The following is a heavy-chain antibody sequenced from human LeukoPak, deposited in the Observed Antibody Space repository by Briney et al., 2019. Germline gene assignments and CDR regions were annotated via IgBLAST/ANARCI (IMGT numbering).Heavy chain of an antibody. D-gene: IGHD3-22*01. V-gene: IGHV3-7*01. J-gene: IGHJ4*02. CDR1: GFTFTDYF. CDR2: IKHNGGEK. CDR3: ARDRGWRSSGYYLYHFDY. Sequence: GGSLRLSCVASGFTFTDYFMSWVRQAPGKGLEWVASIKHNGGEKYYVDSVKGRFAISRDNAKNSLYLEMSSLRVEDTAVYYCARDRGWRSSGYYLYHFDYWGQGTLVTFAS.